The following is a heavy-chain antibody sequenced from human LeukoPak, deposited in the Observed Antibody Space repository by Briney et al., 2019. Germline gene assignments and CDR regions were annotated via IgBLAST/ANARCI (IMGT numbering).Heavy chain of an antibody. CDR2: FYNSGRT. CDR3: ARGGLKSDWFDP. CDR1: GGSISSGSCY. Sequence: SQTLSLTCTVSGGSISSGSCYWNWIRQPAGKGLEWIGRFYNSGRTNFNPSLKSRVTISADTSKNQFSLKVRPVTAADTAVYYCARGGLKSDWFDPWGQGTLVTVSS. V-gene: IGHV4-61*02. D-gene: IGHD3-16*01. J-gene: IGHJ5*02.